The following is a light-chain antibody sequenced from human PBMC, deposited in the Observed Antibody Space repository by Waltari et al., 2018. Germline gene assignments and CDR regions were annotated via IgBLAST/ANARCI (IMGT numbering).Light chain of an antibody. J-gene: IGKJ1*01. CDR1: QSLVYSDGNIY. Sequence: DVVLTQSPLSLPVTLGQPASISCSSSQSLVYSDGNIYLSWFHQRPGPSPRRLIHKVSNRNSGVPDRFSGSGSHSDFTLRISRVEAEDIGFYFCMQGTHWPWTFGQGTRVEIK. V-gene: IGKV2-30*01. CDR3: MQGTHWPWT. CDR2: KVS.